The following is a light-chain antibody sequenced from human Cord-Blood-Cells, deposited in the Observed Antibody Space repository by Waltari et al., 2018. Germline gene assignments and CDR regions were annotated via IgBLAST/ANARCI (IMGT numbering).Light chain of an antibody. CDR3: YSAADNNLRV. CDR2: EDS. Sequence: SYELTQPSSVSVSPGQTARITCPGDVLANKYARWFQQKPGQAPVLVIYEDSERPSGIPGRFSGASSGTTVTLTISGAQVEDEADYYCYSAADNNLRVFGGGTKLTVL. CDR1: VLANKY. V-gene: IGLV3-27*01. J-gene: IGLJ3*02.